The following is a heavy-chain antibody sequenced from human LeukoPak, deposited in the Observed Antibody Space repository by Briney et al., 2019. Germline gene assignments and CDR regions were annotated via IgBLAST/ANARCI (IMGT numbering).Heavy chain of an antibody. D-gene: IGHD5-24*01. Sequence: PSETLSLTCSVSGGSISSYYWNWIRQPPGKGLEWIGYICSSGSTNYSPSLKSRVTISVDTSKNQFSLKVRSVTAADTAVYYCARDGYSSGYLDYWGQGTLVTVSS. V-gene: IGHV4-4*08. CDR3: ARDGYSSGYLDY. J-gene: IGHJ4*02. CDR2: ICSSGST. CDR1: GGSISSYY.